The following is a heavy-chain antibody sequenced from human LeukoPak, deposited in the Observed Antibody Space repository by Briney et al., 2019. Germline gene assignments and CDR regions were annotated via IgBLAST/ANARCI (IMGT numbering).Heavy chain of an antibody. J-gene: IGHJ4*02. V-gene: IGHV3-9*01. CDR3: AKDSTLSGAAANFGY. D-gene: IGHD2-2*01. Sequence: GRSLRLSCAASGFTFDDYAMHWVRQAPGKGLEWVSGISWNSGSIGYADSVKGRFTISRDNAKNSLYLQMNSLRAEDTALYYCAKDSTLSGAAANFGYWGQGTLVTVSS. CDR2: ISWNSGSI. CDR1: GFTFDDYA.